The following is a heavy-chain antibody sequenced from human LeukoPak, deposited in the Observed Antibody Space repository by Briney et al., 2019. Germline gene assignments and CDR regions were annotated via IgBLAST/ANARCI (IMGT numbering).Heavy chain of an antibody. CDR2: ISGSGGST. Sequence: PGGSLRLSCAASGFTFSSYAMSWVRQAPGKGLEWVSAISGSGGSTFYTDSVKGRFTISRDNSKNPLYLQMNSLRAEDTAVYYCAKDLKGYYGSGSYPHWGQGTLVTVSS. J-gene: IGHJ4*02. CDR1: GFTFSSYA. V-gene: IGHV3-23*01. CDR3: AKDLKGYYGSGSYPH. D-gene: IGHD3-10*01.